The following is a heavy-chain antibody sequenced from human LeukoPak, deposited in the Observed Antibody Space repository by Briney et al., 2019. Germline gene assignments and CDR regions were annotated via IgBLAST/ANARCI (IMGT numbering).Heavy chain of an antibody. D-gene: IGHD5-24*01. Sequence: ASVKVSCKASGYTFTSYAIHWMRQAPGRGLEWMGWITPSGGTNYPQKFQGRVAITWDTSITTAYMDLSRLTSDDTAVYYCARDRYGDGFAHLDYWGQGALVTVSS. J-gene: IGHJ4*02. V-gene: IGHV1-2*02. CDR3: ARDRYGDGFAHLDY. CDR2: ITPSGGT. CDR1: GYTFTSYA.